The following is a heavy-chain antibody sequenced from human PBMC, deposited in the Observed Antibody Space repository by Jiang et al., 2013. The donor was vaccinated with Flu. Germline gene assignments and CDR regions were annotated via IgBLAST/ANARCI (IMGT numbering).Heavy chain of an antibody. CDR3: ASGSSGWYHYYYYGMDV. V-gene: IGHV1-18*04. CDR1: GYTFTSYG. CDR2: ISAYNGNT. J-gene: IGHJ6*02. Sequence: GAEVKKPGASVKVSCKASGYTFTSYGISWVRQAPGQGLEWMGWISAYNGNTNYAQKLQGRVTMTTDTSTSTAYMELRSLRSDDTAAYYCASGSSGWYHYYYYGMDVWGRGTTVTVSS. D-gene: IGHD6-19*01.